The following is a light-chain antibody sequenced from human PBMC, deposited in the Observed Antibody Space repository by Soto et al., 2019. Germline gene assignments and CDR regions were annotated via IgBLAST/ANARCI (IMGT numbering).Light chain of an antibody. Sequence: QSVLTQPPSVSGAPGQRVTISCTGSSSNVGAGYDIHWYQQLPGTAPKLLISGNGNRPSGVPDRFSGSKSGTSASLAITGLQADDEADYYCQSYDTSLSGSVFGGGTQLTVL. CDR1: SSNVGAGYD. CDR3: QSYDTSLSGSV. V-gene: IGLV1-40*01. J-gene: IGLJ2*01. CDR2: GNG.